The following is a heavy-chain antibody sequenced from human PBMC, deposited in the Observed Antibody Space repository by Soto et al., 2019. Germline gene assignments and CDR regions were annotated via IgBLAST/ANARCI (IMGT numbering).Heavy chain of an antibody. J-gene: IGHJ4*02. D-gene: IGHD2-2*01. CDR1: GGTFNNFA. V-gene: IGHV1-69*01. Sequence: QVQLVQSGAEVRKPGSSVKVSCKAPGGTFNNFAFSWVRQAPGQGLEWMGAIIPLFGTPKYAQKFQGRVTISADDSTTTVYMELSSLRSEDTAIYYCTRRRDTTVDQLTPFLYWGQGTLVTVSS. CDR3: TRRRDTTVDQLTPFLY. CDR2: IIPLFGTP.